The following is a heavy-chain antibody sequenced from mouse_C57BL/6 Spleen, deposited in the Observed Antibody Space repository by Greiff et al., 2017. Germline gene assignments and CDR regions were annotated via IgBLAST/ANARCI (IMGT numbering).Heavy chain of an antibody. CDR1: GFTFSSYA. CDR3: ARAVDGMGAMDY. Sequence: DVMLVESGGGLVKPGGSLKLSCAASGFTFSSYAMSWVRQTPEKRLEWVATISDGGSYTNYPDNVKGRFTISRDNAKNNLYLQMSHLKSEDTAMYYCARAVDGMGAMDYWGQGTSVTVSS. CDR2: ISDGGSYT. V-gene: IGHV5-4*03. J-gene: IGHJ4*01. D-gene: IGHD1-2*01.